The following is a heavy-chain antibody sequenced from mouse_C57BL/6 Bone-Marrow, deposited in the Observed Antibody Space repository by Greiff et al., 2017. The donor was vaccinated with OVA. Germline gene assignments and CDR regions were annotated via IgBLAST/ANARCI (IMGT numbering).Heavy chain of an antibody. D-gene: IGHD4-1*01. Sequence: VQLQQPGAELVKPGASVKLSCKASGYTFPSYWMHWVKQRPGQGLEWIGMIHPNSGSTNYNEKFKSKATLTVDNSSSTAYMQLSSLTSEDSAVYYCARLTGTDWYFDVWGTGTTVTVSS. V-gene: IGHV1-64*01. CDR2: IHPNSGST. CDR1: GYTFPSYW. CDR3: ARLTGTDWYFDV. J-gene: IGHJ1*03.